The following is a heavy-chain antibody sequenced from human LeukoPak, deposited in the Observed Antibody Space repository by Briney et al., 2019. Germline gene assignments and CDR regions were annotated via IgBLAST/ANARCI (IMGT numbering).Heavy chain of an antibody. CDR2: IWYDGGNK. Sequence: GGSLRLSCAASGFTFSSYGMHWVRQAPGKGLEWVAVIWYDGGNKYYADSVKGRFTISRDNSKNTLYLQMNSLRAEDTAVYYCAKETSNLVGGYYYYGMDVWGQGTTVTVSS. J-gene: IGHJ6*02. CDR3: AKETSNLVGGYYYYGMDV. CDR1: GFTFSSYG. D-gene: IGHD4-11*01. V-gene: IGHV3-33*06.